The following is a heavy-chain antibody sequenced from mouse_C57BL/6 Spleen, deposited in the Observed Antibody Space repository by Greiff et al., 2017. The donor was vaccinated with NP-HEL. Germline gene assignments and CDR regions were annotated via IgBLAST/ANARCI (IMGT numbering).Heavy chain of an antibody. D-gene: IGHD4-1*01. CDR2: ISSGGSYT. CDR3: ARQELGRGFAY. CDR1: GFTFSSYG. J-gene: IGHJ3*01. V-gene: IGHV5-6*01. Sequence: EVQRVESGGDLVKPGGSLKLSCAASGFTFSSYGMSWVRQTPDKRLAWVATISSGGSYTYYPDSVKGRFTISRDNAKNTLYLQMSSLKSEDTAMYYCARQELGRGFAYWGQGTLVTVSA.